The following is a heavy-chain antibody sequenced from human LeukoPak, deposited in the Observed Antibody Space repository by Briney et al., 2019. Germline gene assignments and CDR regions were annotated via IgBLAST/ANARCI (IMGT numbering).Heavy chain of an antibody. CDR3: ARQGNYGDYRWASRGDY. CDR2: INHSGST. CDR1: GGSFSGYY. V-gene: IGHV4-34*01. J-gene: IGHJ4*02. Sequence: SETLSLTCAVYGGSFSGYYWSWIRQPPGKGLEWIGEINHSGSTNYNPSLKSRVTISVDTSRNQFSLKLSSVTAADTAVYYCARQGNYGDYRWASRGDYWGQGTLVTVSS. D-gene: IGHD4-17*01.